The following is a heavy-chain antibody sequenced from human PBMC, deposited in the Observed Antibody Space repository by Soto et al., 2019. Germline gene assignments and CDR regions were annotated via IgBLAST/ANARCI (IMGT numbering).Heavy chain of an antibody. Sequence: PGGSLRLSCAASGFTFSNAWMNWVRQAPGKGLEWVGRIKSKNDGGTTDYAAPVKGRFNISRDDSKNTQYLQMNSLKTDDSAVYYCTTLSITIFGVVLMDVWGQGTTVTVS. CDR3: TTLSITIFGVVLMDV. V-gene: IGHV3-15*07. CDR1: GFTFSNAW. D-gene: IGHD3-3*01. CDR2: IKSKNDGGTT. J-gene: IGHJ6*02.